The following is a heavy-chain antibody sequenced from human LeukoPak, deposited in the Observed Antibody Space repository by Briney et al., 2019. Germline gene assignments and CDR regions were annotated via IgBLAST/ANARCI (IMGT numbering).Heavy chain of an antibody. CDR3: ACYAYYYYGMDV. Sequence: ASVKVSCTASGYIFTGYYIQWVRQAPGQGLEWMGRINPNSDVTNYTQKFQGRVTMTRDTSISTAYMELSRLRSDDTAVYYCACYAYYYYGMDVWGQGTTVTVSS. V-gene: IGHV1-2*06. CDR1: GYIFTGYY. D-gene: IGHD3-16*01. J-gene: IGHJ6*02. CDR2: INPNSDVT.